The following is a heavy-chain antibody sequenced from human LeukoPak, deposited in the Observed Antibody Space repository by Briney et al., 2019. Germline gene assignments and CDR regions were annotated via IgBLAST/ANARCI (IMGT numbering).Heavy chain of an antibody. CDR2: INPNSGGT. D-gene: IGHD3-22*01. Sequence: ASVKVSCKASGYSFSNYAMNWVRQAPGQGLEWMGWINPNSGGTNYAQKFQGRVTMTRDTSISTAYMELSRLRSDDTAVYYCARDTDSSGYYATGPDYWGQGTLVTVSS. J-gene: IGHJ4*02. CDR1: GYSFSNYA. V-gene: IGHV1-2*02. CDR3: ARDTDSSGYYATGPDY.